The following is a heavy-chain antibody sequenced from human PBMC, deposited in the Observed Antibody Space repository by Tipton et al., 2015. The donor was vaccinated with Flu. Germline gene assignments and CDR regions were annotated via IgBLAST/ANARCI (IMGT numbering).Heavy chain of an antibody. CDR1: GGSISSSSYY. CDR2: IYYSGST. J-gene: IGHJ4*02. D-gene: IGHD2-2*01. V-gene: IGHV4-39*01. CDR3: ARHPRYCSSTSCPPDY. Sequence: LRLSCTVSGGSISSSSYYWGWIRQPPGKGLEWIGSIYYSGSTYYNPSLKSRVTISVDTSKNQFSLKLSSVTAADTAVYYCARHPRYCSSTSCPPDYWGQGTLVTVSS.